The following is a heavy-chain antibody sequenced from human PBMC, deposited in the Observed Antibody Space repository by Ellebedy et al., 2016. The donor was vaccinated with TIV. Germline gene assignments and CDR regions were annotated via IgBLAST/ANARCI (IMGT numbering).Heavy chain of an antibody. V-gene: IGHV1-69*13. D-gene: IGHD2/OR15-2a*01. J-gene: IGHJ4*02. Sequence: AASVKVSCKASGGTFSSYAISWVRQAPGQGLEWMGGIIPIFGTATYAQKFQGRVTITADEPTSTAYMELRSLRSDDTAVYYCARHYLGPEFDYWGQGTLVTVSS. CDR1: GGTFSSYA. CDR2: IIPIFGTA. CDR3: ARHYLGPEFDY.